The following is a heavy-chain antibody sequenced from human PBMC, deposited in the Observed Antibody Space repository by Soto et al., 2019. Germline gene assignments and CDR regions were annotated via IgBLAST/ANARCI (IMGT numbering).Heavy chain of an antibody. V-gene: IGHV1-24*01. CDR3: AVRRDGYNYQPMFKSGPVGDWFDP. J-gene: IGHJ5*02. CDR1: GYTPTELS. D-gene: IGHD5-12*01. CDR2: FDPEDGET. Sequence: GASVKVSCKVSGYTPTELSMHWVRQAPGKGLEWMGGFDPEDGETIYAQKFQGRVTMTEDTSTDTAYMELSSLRSEDTAVYYCAVRRDGYNYQPMFKSGPVGDWFDPWGQGTLVTVSS.